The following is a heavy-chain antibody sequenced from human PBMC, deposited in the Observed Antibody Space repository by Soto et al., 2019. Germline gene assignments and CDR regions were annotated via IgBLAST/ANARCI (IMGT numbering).Heavy chain of an antibody. D-gene: IGHD6-19*01. J-gene: IGHJ5*02. V-gene: IGHV3-30*18. CDR2: ISYDGSNE. CDR3: AKDQVSSGWYKWSWFDP. Sequence: QVQLVESGGGVVQPGGSLRLSCVASGFTFSTYGMHWVRQAPGKGLEWVALISYDGSNEEYADSVRGRLTISRDNSKNTLYRQMDSLRAEDTAVYYCAKDQVSSGWYKWSWFDPWGQGTLVTVSS. CDR1: GFTFSTYG.